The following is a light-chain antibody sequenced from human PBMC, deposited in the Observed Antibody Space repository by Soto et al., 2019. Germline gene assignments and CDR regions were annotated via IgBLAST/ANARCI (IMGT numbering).Light chain of an antibody. V-gene: IGKV1-5*01. J-gene: IGKJ4*01. Sequence: DILMTQSPSTLSASVGDRATITCRASQSISTWLAWYQQNPGRAPKLLMFDASNLQSGVPSRFSGSGSGTEFTLTINSLQPDDLATYYCHERSGYDFTFGRGTKVDIK. CDR2: DAS. CDR1: QSISTW. CDR3: HERSGYDFT.